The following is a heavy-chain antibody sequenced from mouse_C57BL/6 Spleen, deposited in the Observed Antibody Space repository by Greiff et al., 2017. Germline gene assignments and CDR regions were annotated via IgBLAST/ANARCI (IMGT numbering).Heavy chain of an antibody. V-gene: IGHV1-82*01. Sequence: QVQLQQSGPELVKPGASVKISCKASGYAFSSSWMNWVKQRPGKGLEWIGRIYPGDGDTNYNGKFKGKATLTADKSSSTAYMQLSSLTSEDSAVYFCAREGFYDGYYDFDYWGQGTTLTVSS. D-gene: IGHD2-3*01. CDR2: IYPGDGDT. CDR3: AREGFYDGYYDFDY. J-gene: IGHJ2*01. CDR1: GYAFSSSW.